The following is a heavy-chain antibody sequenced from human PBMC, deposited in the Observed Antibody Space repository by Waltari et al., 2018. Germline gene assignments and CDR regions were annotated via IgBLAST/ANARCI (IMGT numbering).Heavy chain of an antibody. V-gene: IGHV3-53*01. CDR3: VGHRFGSGSYFDY. CDR2: SYSGGSS. Sequence: EVQVVESGGGLIQPGGSLRLSCAVSGFIVSSNYMSWVRQAPGTGLEWCSVSYSGGSSYYVDSVKGRFTSSSDNSKNTIYLEMNSLRGEDTAVYFCVGHRFGSGSYFDYWGQGTPVTVSS. CDR1: GFIVSSNY. D-gene: IGHD3-10*01. J-gene: IGHJ4*02.